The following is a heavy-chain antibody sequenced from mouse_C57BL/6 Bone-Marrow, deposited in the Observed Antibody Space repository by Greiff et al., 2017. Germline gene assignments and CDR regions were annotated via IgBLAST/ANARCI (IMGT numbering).Heavy chain of an antibody. Sequence: QVHVKQPGAELVKPGASVKVSCKASGYTFTSYWMHWVKQRPGQGLELIGRIHPSDSDTNYNQKFKGKATLTVDKSSSTAYMQLSSLTSEDSAVYYCAMNYYGSFAYWGQGTLVTVSA. J-gene: IGHJ3*01. CDR2: IHPSDSDT. D-gene: IGHD1-1*01. CDR1: GYTFTSYW. CDR3: AMNYYGSFAY. V-gene: IGHV1-74*01.